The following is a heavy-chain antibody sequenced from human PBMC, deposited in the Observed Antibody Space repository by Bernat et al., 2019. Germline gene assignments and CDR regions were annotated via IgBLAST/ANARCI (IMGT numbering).Heavy chain of an antibody. Sequence: EVQLVESGGGLVQPGRSLRLSCAASGFTFDDYAMYWVRQVPGKGLEWVSGISWNSVTITYADSVNGRLTISRDNAKNSLYLQMNSLRAEDTAFYYCSKAVAAAVSDAFDIWGQGTMVTVSS. CDR3: SKAVAAAVSDAFDI. V-gene: IGHV3-9*01. D-gene: IGHD6-13*01. CDR2: ISWNSVTI. CDR1: GFTFDDYA. J-gene: IGHJ3*02.